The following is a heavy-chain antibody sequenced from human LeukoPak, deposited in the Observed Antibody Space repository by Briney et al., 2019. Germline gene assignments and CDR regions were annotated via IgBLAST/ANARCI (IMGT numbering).Heavy chain of an antibody. Sequence: SETLSLTCTVSGDSISSYSWTWIRQPPGKGLEWIGYISYSGSTNYSPSLKSRVTISVDKSKNQFSLKLSSVTAADTAVYYCARLALYYYDSRNAFDIWGQGTMVTVSS. D-gene: IGHD3-22*01. CDR2: ISYSGST. V-gene: IGHV4-59*12. J-gene: IGHJ3*02. CDR3: ARLALYYYDSRNAFDI. CDR1: GDSISSYS.